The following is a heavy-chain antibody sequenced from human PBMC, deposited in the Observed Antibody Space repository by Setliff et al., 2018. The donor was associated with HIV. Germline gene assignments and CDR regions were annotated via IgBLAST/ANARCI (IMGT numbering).Heavy chain of an antibody. CDR1: GGTLSGHA. D-gene: IGHD6-19*01. V-gene: IGHV1-69*13. CDR2: IIPLFGTA. J-gene: IGHJ5*02. CDR3: ARAPAHEHSTGWYSSSNRFDP. Sequence: GASVKVSCKASGGTLSGHAINWVRQAPGQGVEWMGEIIPLFGTAHYAQKFQGRVTITADDSTSTAYMELSRLRSADTAVYYCARAPAHEHSTGWYSSSNRFDPWGQGT.